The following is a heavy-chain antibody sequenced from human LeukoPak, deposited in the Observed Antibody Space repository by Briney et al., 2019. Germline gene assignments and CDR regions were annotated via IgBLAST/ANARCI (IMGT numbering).Heavy chain of an antibody. J-gene: IGHJ4*02. V-gene: IGHV3-74*01. Sequence: GGSLRLSCAASGNYWMHWVRQAPGKGLVWVSHINSDGSWTSYADSVKGRFTISRDNAKNTVYLQMNNLRAEDTAVYYCVSFYEAYWGRGTLVTVSS. D-gene: IGHD2/OR15-2a*01. CDR1: GNYW. CDR3: VSFYEAY. CDR2: INSDGSWT.